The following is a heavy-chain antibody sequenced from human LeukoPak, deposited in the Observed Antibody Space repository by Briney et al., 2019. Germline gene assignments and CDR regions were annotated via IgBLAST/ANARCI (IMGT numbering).Heavy chain of an antibody. D-gene: IGHD5-12*01. V-gene: IGHV3-30-3*01. CDR3: ARESFTYWLEYYFDY. CDR2: ISYDGSNK. J-gene: IGHJ4*02. Sequence: PGGSLRLSCAASGFTFSSYAMSWVRQAPGKGLEWVAVISYDGSNKYYADSVKGRFTISRDNSKNTLYLQMNSLRAEDTAVYYCARESFTYWLEYYFDYWGQGTLVTVSS. CDR1: GFTFSSYA.